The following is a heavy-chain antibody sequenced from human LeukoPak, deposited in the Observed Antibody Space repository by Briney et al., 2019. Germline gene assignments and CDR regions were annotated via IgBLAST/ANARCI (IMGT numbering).Heavy chain of an antibody. CDR3: ARPLPAAAISPFDY. D-gene: IGHD2-2*01. V-gene: IGHV4-38-2*02. Sequence: SETLSLSCTVSGYSINSGYYWGWIRQPPGKGLEWIGSIYYSGSTYYNPSLKSRVTISVDTSKNQFSLKLSSVTAADTAVYYCARPLPAAAISPFDYWGQGTLVTVSS. CDR2: IYYSGST. CDR1: GYSINSGYY. J-gene: IGHJ4*02.